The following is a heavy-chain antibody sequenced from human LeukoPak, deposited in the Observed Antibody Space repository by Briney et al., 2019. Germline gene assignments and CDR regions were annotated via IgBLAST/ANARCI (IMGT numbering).Heavy chain of an antibody. CDR2: IYYSGST. CDR1: GGSISSGDYY. J-gene: IGHJ5*02. CDR3: ARRGSVPAPRVDP. D-gene: IGHD2-2*01. Sequence: SETLSLTCTVSGGSISSGDYYWSWIRQHPGKGLEWIGYIYYSGSTYYNPSLKSRVTISVDTSKNQFSLKLSSVTAADTAVYYCARRGSVPAPRVDPWGQGTLVTVSS. V-gene: IGHV4-31*03.